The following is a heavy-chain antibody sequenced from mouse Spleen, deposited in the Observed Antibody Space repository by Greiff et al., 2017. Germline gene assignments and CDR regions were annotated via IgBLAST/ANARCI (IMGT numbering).Heavy chain of an antibody. CDR3: ARQGYGIYFDY. CDR1: GFTFSSYA. J-gene: IGHJ2*01. D-gene: IGHD2-10*02. V-gene: IGHV5-9-1*01. CDR2: ISSGGSYT. Sequence: EVMLVESGGGLVKPGGSLKLSCAASGFTFSSYAMSWVRQTPEKRLEWVATISSGGSYTYYPDSVKGRFTISRDNAKNTLYLQMSSLRSEDTAMYYCARQGYGIYFDYWGQGTTLTVSS.